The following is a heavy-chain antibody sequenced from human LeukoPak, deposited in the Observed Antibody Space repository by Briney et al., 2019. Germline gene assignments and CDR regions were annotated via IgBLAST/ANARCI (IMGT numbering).Heavy chain of an antibody. J-gene: IGHJ4*02. CDR3: ARPLYYDSTGYHQYYFDH. V-gene: IGHV1-18*01. CDR2: ISAYNGNT. Sequence: ASVKVSCKASGYTFTSYGISWVRQAPGQGLEWMGWISAYNGNTNYAQNLQGRVTMTTETSTSTAYMDLRSPRSDDTAVYYCARPLYYDSTGYHQYYFDHWGQGTLVTVSS. D-gene: IGHD3-22*01. CDR1: GYTFTSYG.